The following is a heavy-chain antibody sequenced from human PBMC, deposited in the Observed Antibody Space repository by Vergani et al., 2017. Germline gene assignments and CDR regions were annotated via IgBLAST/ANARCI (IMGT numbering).Heavy chain of an antibody. CDR2: ISGSGGNT. Sequence: VQLVESGGGVVQPGRSLRLSCAASGFTFSSYGMHWVRQAPGKGLEWVSGISGSGGNTYYANSVKGRFTISRDNSKNTLYLQMNRLRADDTAVYYCAKGVYCSSTXCYEGRGYYYGMGVWGQGTTVTFSS. V-gene: IGHV3-23*04. D-gene: IGHD2-2*01. CDR1: GFTFSSYG. CDR3: AKGVYCSSTXCYEGRGYYYGMGV. J-gene: IGHJ6*02.